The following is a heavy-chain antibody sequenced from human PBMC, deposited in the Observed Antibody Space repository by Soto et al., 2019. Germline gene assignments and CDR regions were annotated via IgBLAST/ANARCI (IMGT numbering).Heavy chain of an antibody. D-gene: IGHD6-6*01. Sequence: QVQLVESGGGVVQPGRSLRLSCAASGFAFSSYGMHWVRQTTGKGLEWVALIWYDGSNKYYADSVKGRFTISRDNSKNTLYLQMHSLRAEDTAVYFCARSPPGVAGRYYFDFWGQGTLVTVSS. CDR3: ARSPPGVAGRYYFDF. CDR2: IWYDGSNK. J-gene: IGHJ4*02. V-gene: IGHV3-33*01. CDR1: GFAFSSYG.